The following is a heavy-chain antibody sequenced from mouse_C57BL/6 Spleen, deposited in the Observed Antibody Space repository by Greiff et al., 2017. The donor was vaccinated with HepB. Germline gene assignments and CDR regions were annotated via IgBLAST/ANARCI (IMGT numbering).Heavy chain of an antibody. D-gene: IGHD1-1*01. CDR2: INPNNGGT. V-gene: IGHV1-18*01. Sequence: EVQLQQSGPELVKPGASVKIPCKASGYTFTDYNMDWVKQSHGKSLEWIGDINPNNGGTIYNQKFKGKATLTVDKSSSTAYMELRSLTSEDTAVYYCARSRDYYGSSHWYFDVWGTGTTVTVSS. CDR3: ARSRDYYGSSHWYFDV. J-gene: IGHJ1*03. CDR1: GYTFTDYN.